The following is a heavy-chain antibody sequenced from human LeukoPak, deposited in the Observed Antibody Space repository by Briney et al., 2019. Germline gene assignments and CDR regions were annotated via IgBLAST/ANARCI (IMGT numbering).Heavy chain of an antibody. J-gene: IGHJ6*02. D-gene: IGHD3-10*01. CDR2: MNPNSSNT. CDR1: GYTFTSYD. CDR3: ARSALGTMVRGVIIKNYYYYGMDV. V-gene: IGHV1-8*01. Sequence: ASVKVSCKASGYTFTSYDINWVRQATGQGLEWMGWMNPNSSNTGYAQKFQGRVTMTGNTSISTAYMELSSLRSEDTAVYYCARSALGTMVRGVIIKNYYYYGMDVWGQGTTVTVSS.